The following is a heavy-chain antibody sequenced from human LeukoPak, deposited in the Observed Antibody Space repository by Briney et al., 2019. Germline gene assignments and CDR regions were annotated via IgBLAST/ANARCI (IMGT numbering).Heavy chain of an antibody. CDR3: ARFVAVAGTFDY. Sequence: PSETLSLTCTVSGGSISSGGYYWSWIRQHPGKGLEWIGYIYYSGSTYYNPSLKSRVTISVDTSKNQFSQKLSSVTAADTAVYYCARFVAVAGTFDYWGQGTLVTVSS. V-gene: IGHV4-31*03. J-gene: IGHJ4*02. D-gene: IGHD6-19*01. CDR1: GGSISSGGYY. CDR2: IYYSGST.